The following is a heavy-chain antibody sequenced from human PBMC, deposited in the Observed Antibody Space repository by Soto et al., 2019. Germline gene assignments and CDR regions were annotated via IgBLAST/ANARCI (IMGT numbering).Heavy chain of an antibody. Sequence: GGSLRLSCAASGFTFSSYAMSWVRQAPGKGLEWVSAISGSGGSTYYADSVKGRFTISRDNSKNTLYLQMNSLRAEDTAVYYCAKLSSQNTAMAPSFDYWGQGTLVTVSS. J-gene: IGHJ4*02. CDR2: ISGSGGST. CDR1: GFTFSSYA. V-gene: IGHV3-23*01. CDR3: AKLSSQNTAMAPSFDY. D-gene: IGHD5-18*01.